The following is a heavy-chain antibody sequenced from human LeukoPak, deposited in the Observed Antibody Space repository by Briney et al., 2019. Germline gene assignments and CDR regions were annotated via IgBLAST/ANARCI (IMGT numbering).Heavy chain of an antibody. V-gene: IGHV4-38-2*02. D-gene: IGHD6-6*01. CDR3: ARLPGASRPGYYFDY. J-gene: IGHJ4*02. CDR1: GSSINSGYY. Sequence: PSETLSLTCIVSGSSINSGYYWGWIRQPPGKGLEWMGTISDRGSTYNNPSLKSRVTISVDTSKNQLSLKLTSVTAADTAVYYCARLPGASRPGYYFDYWGQGTLVTVSS. CDR2: ISDRGST.